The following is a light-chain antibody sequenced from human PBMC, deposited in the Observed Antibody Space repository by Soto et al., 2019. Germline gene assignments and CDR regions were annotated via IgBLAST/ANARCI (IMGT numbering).Light chain of an antibody. Sequence: DIQLTQSPSSLSASVGDRVTITCRASQGISSYLAWYLQKPGKAPKLLIYAASTLQSGVPSRFRGSGSGTDFTLTISSLQPEDFGTYYCQQLYSYPPWTFGQGTKVDIK. CDR2: AAS. CDR3: QQLYSYPPWT. J-gene: IGKJ1*01. CDR1: QGISSY. V-gene: IGKV1-9*01.